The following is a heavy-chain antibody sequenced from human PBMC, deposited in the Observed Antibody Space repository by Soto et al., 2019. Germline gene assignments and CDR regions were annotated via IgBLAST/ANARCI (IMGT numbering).Heavy chain of an antibody. V-gene: IGHV1-69*13. CDR2: TVPTFGTA. CDR1: GGTSSSYA. J-gene: IGHJ1*01. CDR3: ARDDPYCTNGVCPLGD. Sequence: GASVKVSCKASGGTSSSYAISWVCKAPGQGFEWVGGTVPTFGTARYDQKFQGRVTITAGESTSTAYMELSSLRSEDTPVYYWARDDPYCTNGVCPLGDWGEGTLVTVSS. D-gene: IGHD2-8*01.